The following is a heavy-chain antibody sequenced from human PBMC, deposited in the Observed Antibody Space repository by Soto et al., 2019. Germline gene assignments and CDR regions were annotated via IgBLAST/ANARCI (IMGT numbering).Heavy chain of an antibody. V-gene: IGHV4-34*01. J-gene: IGHJ4*02. D-gene: IGHD3-3*01. Sequence: SETLSLTCTVSGGSFSGYYWSWIRQPPGKGLEWIGEINHSGSTNYNPSLKSRVTISVDMSKNQFSLKLSSVTAADTAVYYCARAHTYYDFWSGYSDPDYFDYWGQGTLVTVSS. CDR3: ARAHTYYDFWSGYSDPDYFDY. CDR2: INHSGST. CDR1: GGSFSGYY.